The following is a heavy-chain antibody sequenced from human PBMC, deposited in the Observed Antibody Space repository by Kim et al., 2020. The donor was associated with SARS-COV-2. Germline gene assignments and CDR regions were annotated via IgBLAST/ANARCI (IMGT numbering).Heavy chain of an antibody. CDR3: AKGDTAMDSFDY. CDR2: ISGSGGST. J-gene: IGHJ4*02. CDR1: GFTFSSYA. D-gene: IGHD5-18*01. V-gene: IGHV3-23*01. Sequence: GGSLRLSCAASGFTFSSYAMSWVRQAPGKGLEWVSAISGSGGSTYYADSVKGRFTIFRDNSKNTLYLQMNSLRAEDTAVYYCAKGDTAMDSFDYWGQGPLVTVSS.